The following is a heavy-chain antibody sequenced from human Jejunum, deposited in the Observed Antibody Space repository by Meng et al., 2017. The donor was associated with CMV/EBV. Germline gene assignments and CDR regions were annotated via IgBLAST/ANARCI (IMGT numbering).Heavy chain of an antibody. D-gene: IGHD3-3*01. Sequence: ISCKASGYIFTSYWIGWVRQMPGKGLEWIGFIWPGDSDTRYNPSFQGHVIISADKSITTVYLRWSRLNDSDTATYYCARGEFLAPDYWGQGTLVTVSS. V-gene: IGHV5-51*01. CDR2: IWPGDSDT. CDR1: GYIFTSYW. J-gene: IGHJ4*02. CDR3: ARGEFLAPDY.